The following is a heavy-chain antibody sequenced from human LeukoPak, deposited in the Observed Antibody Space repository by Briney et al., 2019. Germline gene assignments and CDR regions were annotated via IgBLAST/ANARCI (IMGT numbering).Heavy chain of an antibody. CDR1: GGSISSYY. CDR3: ARGYPVLLWFGESTDYYFDY. J-gene: IGHJ4*02. D-gene: IGHD3-10*01. V-gene: IGHV4-59*12. Sequence: SETLSLTCTVSGGSISSYYWSWIRQPPGKGLEWIGYIYYSGSTNYNPSLKSRVTISVDTSKNQFSLKLSSVTAADTAVYYCARGYPVLLWFGESTDYYFDYWGQGTLVTVSS. CDR2: IYYSGST.